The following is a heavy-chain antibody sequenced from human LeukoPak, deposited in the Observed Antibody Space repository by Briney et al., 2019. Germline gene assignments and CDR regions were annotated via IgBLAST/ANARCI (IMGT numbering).Heavy chain of an antibody. J-gene: IGHJ6*03. V-gene: IGHV3-23*01. CDR1: GFTFNTYT. D-gene: IGHD2-2*01. Sequence: GGSLRLSCAASGFTFNTYTMNWVRQAPGKGLEWVSTISNSDGNTYYADSVKGRFTISRDNSKNTLYLQMNSLRAEDTAVYYCARGYCSSTSCRNFYYYYMDVWGKGTTVTISS. CDR2: ISNSDGNT. CDR3: ARGYCSSTSCRNFYYYYMDV.